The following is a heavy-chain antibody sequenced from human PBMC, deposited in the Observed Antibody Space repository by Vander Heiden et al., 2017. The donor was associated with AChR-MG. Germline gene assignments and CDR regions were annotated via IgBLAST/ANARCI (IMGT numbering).Heavy chain of an antibody. CDR1: GGTCSSYA. CDR3: ARTHTRYILFRGWFDP. V-gene: IGHV1-69*06. J-gene: IGHJ5*02. CDR2: IIPIFGTA. D-gene: IGHD2-15*01. Sequence: QVQLVQSGAEVKQPGSSVTVSCKDSGGTCSSYATSWVREAPGQGLEWMGGIIPIFGTANYAQKFQGRVTITADKSTSTAYMELSSLRSEDTAVYYCARTHTRYILFRGWFDPWGQGTLVTVSS.